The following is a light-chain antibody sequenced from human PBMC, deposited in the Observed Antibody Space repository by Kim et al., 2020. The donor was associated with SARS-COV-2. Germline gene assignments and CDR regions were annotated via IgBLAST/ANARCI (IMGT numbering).Light chain of an antibody. Sequence: ETVLTQSPVTLSLSPGERATLSCRASQSVTNFLAWYQQKPDQAPRLLIYDASYRATGVPARFRGSVSGADFTLTISSLEPDDFAVYYCQLGLTFGGGTKVDIK. J-gene: IGKJ4*01. CDR3: QLGLT. CDR1: QSVTNF. V-gene: IGKV3-11*01. CDR2: DAS.